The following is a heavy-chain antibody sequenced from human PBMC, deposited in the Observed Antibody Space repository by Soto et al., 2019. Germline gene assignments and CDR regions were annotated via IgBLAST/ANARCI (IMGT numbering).Heavy chain of an antibody. J-gene: IGHJ4*02. V-gene: IGHV3-21*01. CDR3: ARELYTQDYGDYSFDY. CDR2: ISSSSSYI. D-gene: IGHD4-17*01. CDR1: GFTFSSYI. Sequence: EVQLVESGGGLVKPGGSLRLSCAASGFTFSSYIMNWVRQAPGKGLEWVSSISSSSSYIYYADSVKAQVTISRDNAKNSLYRQMNRLRGEDTAVYYCARELYTQDYGDYSFDYWGQGTLVSVS.